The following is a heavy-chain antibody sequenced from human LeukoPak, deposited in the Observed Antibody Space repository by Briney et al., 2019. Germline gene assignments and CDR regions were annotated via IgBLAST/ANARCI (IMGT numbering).Heavy chain of an antibody. D-gene: IGHD3-10*01. CDR2: IIPIFGTA. J-gene: IGHJ6*03. Sequence: SVKVSCKASGGTFSGYAISWVRQAPGQGLEWMGGIIPIFGTANYAQKFQGRVTITADESTSTAYMELSSLRSEDTAVYYCARDHYGSGSYVYYYYMDVWGKGTTVTVSS. CDR1: GGTFSGYA. V-gene: IGHV1-69*01. CDR3: ARDHYGSGSYVYYYYMDV.